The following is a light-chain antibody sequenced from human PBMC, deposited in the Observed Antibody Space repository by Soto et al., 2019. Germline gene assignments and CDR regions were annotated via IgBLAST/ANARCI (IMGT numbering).Light chain of an antibody. CDR2: DAY. CDR1: HSVDSY. V-gene: IGKV3-11*01. Sequence: EVVLTQSPYTLSLSPGETATVSFSASHSVDSYIAWYQQKCGQAPRLLIYDAYTRATGVGARFTGSRSATESSLTNTGLEPESFAVYYCQQRGKWPSTSGTGTKVEMK. J-gene: IGKJ2*02. CDR3: QQRGKWPST.